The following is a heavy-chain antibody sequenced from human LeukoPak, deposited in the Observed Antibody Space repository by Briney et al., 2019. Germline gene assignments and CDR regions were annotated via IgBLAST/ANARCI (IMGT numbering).Heavy chain of an antibody. J-gene: IGHJ3*02. CDR3: ARRPYCSTSSCYLAFEI. V-gene: IGHV5-51*01. Sequence: GESLKISCKGSGYIFTNYWIGWVRQMPGKGLEWMGIIYPGDSDTRYSPSFQGQATFSADKSISTAYLQWSSLKASDTAMYYCARRPYCSTSSCYLAFEIWGQGTMVTVSS. CDR1: GYIFTNYW. D-gene: IGHD2-2*01. CDR2: IYPGDSDT.